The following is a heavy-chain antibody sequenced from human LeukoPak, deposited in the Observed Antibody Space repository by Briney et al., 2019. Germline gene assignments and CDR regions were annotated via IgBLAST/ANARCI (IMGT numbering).Heavy chain of an antibody. Sequence: SETLPLTCTVSGGSINSYYWTWIRQPPGKGLEWIGFIYYSGSTNYNPSLKSRVTISVDTSKNQFSLKLSSVTAADTAVYYCARSMRYCSGGSCLFDYWGQGTLVTVSS. CDR2: IYYSGST. CDR1: GGSINSYY. D-gene: IGHD2-15*01. CDR3: ARSMRYCSGGSCLFDY. J-gene: IGHJ4*02. V-gene: IGHV4-59*08.